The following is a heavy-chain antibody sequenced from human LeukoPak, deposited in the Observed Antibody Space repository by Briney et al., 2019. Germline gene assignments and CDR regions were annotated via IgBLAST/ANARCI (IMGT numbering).Heavy chain of an antibody. D-gene: IGHD1-26*01. Sequence: PSETLSLTCTVSGGSISSSSHYWGWIRQPPGKGLEWIGSMYYRGSTYHNPSLKSRVTKSVDTSKNQFSLKLSSVTAADTAVYYCATTTIRLGYWGQGTLVTVSS. CDR2: MYYRGST. CDR1: GGSISSSSHY. J-gene: IGHJ4*02. V-gene: IGHV4-39*07. CDR3: ATTTIRLGY.